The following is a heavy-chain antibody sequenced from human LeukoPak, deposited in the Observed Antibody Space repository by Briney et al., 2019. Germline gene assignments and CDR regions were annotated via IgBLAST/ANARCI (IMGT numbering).Heavy chain of an antibody. Sequence: GGSLTLSCAASGFTFSSYSMNWVRQAPGKGLEWVSSISSTSSYIYYADSVKGRFTISRDNAKSSLYLQMNSLRAEDTAVYYCAGPSSTVYWGRGTLVTVSS. CDR2: ISSTSSYI. V-gene: IGHV3-21*01. D-gene: IGHD2-2*01. CDR3: AGPSSTVY. CDR1: GFTFSSYS. J-gene: IGHJ4*02.